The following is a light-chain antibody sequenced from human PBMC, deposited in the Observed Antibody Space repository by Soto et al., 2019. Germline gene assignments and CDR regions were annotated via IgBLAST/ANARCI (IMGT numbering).Light chain of an antibody. Sequence: TQSAATLSVSPGERATLSCGASQYVRTNYIAWYRQKDGQAPRLIIYGASSRANGIPDRFSGSGSGTDFNLTISRLEPEDSAWYYCQQYGTSPRTFGPGTKVDIK. CDR3: QQYGTSPRT. CDR2: GAS. V-gene: IGKV3-20*01. J-gene: IGKJ1*01. CDR1: QYVRTNY.